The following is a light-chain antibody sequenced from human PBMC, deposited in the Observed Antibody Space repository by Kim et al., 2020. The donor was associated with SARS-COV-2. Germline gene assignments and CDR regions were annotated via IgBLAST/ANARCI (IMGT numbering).Light chain of an antibody. J-gene: IGKJ2*01. CDR2: GAS. V-gene: IGKV3-15*01. Sequence: EIVMAQSPATLPVSPGERAALSCRASQSISTNLAWYQVKPGQPPRLLIYGASTRATGVPDRFSGSGSGTDFTPTVSRVQSEDFAIYYCHQYNDWPPGDTFGQGTKLEI. CDR3: HQYNDWPPGDT. CDR1: QSISTN.